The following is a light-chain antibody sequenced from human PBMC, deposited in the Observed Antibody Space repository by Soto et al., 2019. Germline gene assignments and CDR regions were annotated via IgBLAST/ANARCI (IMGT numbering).Light chain of an antibody. V-gene: IGKV3-11*01. J-gene: IGKJ4*01. CDR2: DAS. Sequence: EIVLTQSPATLSLSPGERATLSCRASQSVSKYLAWYQQKPGQAPRLLIHDASSRATGIAARFSGSGSGTDFTLTISSLEPEDFGVYYCQQRSNWPQITFGGGTKVEI. CDR1: QSVSKY. CDR3: QQRSNWPQIT.